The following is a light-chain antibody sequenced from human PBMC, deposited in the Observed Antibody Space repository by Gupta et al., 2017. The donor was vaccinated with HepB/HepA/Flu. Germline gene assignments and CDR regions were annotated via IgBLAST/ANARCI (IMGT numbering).Light chain of an antibody. CDR2: DAS. CDR1: LSVSNF. CDR3: QQRSNCLFT. J-gene: IGKJ3*01. V-gene: IGKV3-11*01. Sequence: EIVLTQSPVTLSLSPGERATLSCRASLSVSNFLAWYQHKPGQAPRLLIYDASKRATGIPARFSGSGSGTDFTLTINSLEPEDFAVYYCQQRSNCLFTFGPGTKVDIK.